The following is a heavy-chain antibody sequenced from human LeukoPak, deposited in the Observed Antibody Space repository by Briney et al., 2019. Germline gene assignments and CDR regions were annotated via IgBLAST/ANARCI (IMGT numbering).Heavy chain of an antibody. J-gene: IGHJ5*02. D-gene: IGHD1-26*01. CDR1: GFTFSSYG. CDR3: ARLLRRTSGGVFDP. V-gene: IGHV3-33*01. Sequence: TGGSLRLSCAASGFTFSSYGMHWVRQAPGQGLEWGAVIWYDGSNKYYADSVKGRFTISRDNSKNTLYLQMNSLRAEDTAVYYCARLLRRTSGGVFDPWGQGTLVTVSS. CDR2: IWYDGSNK.